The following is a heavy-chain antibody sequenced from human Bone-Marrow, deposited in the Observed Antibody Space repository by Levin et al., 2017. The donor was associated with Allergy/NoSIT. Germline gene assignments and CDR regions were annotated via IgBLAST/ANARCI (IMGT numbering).Heavy chain of an antibody. D-gene: IGHD1-26*01. V-gene: IGHV3-23*01. CDR1: GFTFSSYA. CDR2: ISSSGGST. CDR3: AKEPLAYSGSYQPLDY. J-gene: IGHJ4*02. Sequence: LTGGSLRLSCAASGFTFSSYAMSWVRQAPGKGLEWVSDISSSGGSTYYADSVKGRFTISRDNSKNTLYLQMNSLRAEDTAVYYCAKEPLAYSGSYQPLDYWGQGTLVTVSS.